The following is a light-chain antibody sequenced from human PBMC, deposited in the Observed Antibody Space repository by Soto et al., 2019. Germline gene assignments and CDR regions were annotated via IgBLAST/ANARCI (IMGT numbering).Light chain of an antibody. V-gene: IGKV3-20*01. CDR3: QQYNRSPYG. J-gene: IGKJ2*03. CDR2: GAS. Sequence: EIVLTQSPGTLSLSPGERATLSCRASQSVSNNYLAWYQQKPGQAPRLLIYGASNRATGIPDRFSGSGSGTDFTLTISRLEPEDFAVYYCQQYNRSPYGFGQGTKLEI. CDR1: QSVSNNY.